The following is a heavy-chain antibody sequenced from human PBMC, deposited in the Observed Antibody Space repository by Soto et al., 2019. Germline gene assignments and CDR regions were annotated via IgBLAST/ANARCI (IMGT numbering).Heavy chain of an antibody. CDR1: GEYFSGYI. CDR2: INHSGST. Sequence: QVQLQQSGAGLLKSSETLSLTCAVSGEYFSGYIWTWIRQTPGKGLQWIGQINHSGSTSYNPSLKSRFTLSVHTSSIQFSPQLSSVTAADTAVSYCSRGLITGSHYSGGWYFFDSWGQGTQVTVAS. D-gene: IGHD1-26*01. J-gene: IGHJ4*02. V-gene: IGHV4-34*01. CDR3: SRGLITGSHYSGGWYFFDS.